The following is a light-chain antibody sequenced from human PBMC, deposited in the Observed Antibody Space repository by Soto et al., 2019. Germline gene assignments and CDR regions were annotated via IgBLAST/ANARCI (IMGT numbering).Light chain of an antibody. CDR2: SAS. J-gene: IGKJ1*01. CDR1: ESISGY. CDR3: HQYYSFPPWT. V-gene: IGKV1-8*01. Sequence: AIQLTQSPASVSSSPGDRVTITCRASESISGYLAWYQQKPGKPPKLLIYSASTLHSGVPSRFSASGFGTDFTLAISGLESEDYGTYYCHQYYSFPPWTFGQGTKVDIK.